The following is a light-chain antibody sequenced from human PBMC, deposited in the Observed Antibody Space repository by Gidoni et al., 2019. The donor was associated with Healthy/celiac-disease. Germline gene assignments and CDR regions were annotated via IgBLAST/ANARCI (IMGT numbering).Light chain of an antibody. CDR3: RQYYSTPRT. Sequence: DIVMTQSPDSQAASLGERATINCKPSQSALYSSNNKNYLAWYQQKPGQPPKLLIYWASTRESGVPDQFSGSGSGTDFTLTIRSLQAEDVAVCYWRQYYSTPRTFSQGTKLKIK. CDR1: QSALYSSNNKNY. V-gene: IGKV4-1*01. CDR2: WAS. J-gene: IGKJ2*01.